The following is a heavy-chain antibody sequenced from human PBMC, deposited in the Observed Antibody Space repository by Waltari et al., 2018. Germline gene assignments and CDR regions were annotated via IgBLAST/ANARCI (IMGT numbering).Heavy chain of an antibody. D-gene: IGHD2-2*01. CDR2: ISAYNGDT. CDR1: GYTFTNYG. V-gene: IGHV1-18*01. Sequence: QVLLVQSGAEVKKPGASVKVSCNASGYTFTNYGISWVRQAPGQGLEWMGWISAYNGDTNHLQKLQGRVTMTTDTSTSTAYLELRSLRSDDTAVYYCARDSTAARGPIEDWFDPWGQGTLVTVSS. CDR3: ARDSTAARGPIEDWFDP. J-gene: IGHJ5*02.